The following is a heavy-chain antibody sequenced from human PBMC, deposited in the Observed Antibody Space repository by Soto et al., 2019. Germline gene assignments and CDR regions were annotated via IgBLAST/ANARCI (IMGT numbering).Heavy chain of an antibody. Sequence: PSETLSLTCAVSGGSISNGGYSWSWLRQPPGKGLEWIGFVSHSGNTYYNPSLRSRVIISIDKSRNHFSLGLKSVTAADTAMHYCARTSYDILTGRLDAFDVWGQGTMVTVS. J-gene: IGHJ3*01. V-gene: IGHV4-30-2*01. CDR3: ARTSYDILTGRLDAFDV. CDR2: VSHSGNT. D-gene: IGHD3-9*01. CDR1: GGSISNGGYS.